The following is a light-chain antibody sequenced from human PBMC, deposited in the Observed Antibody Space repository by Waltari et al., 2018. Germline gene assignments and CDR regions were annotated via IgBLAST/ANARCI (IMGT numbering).Light chain of an antibody. Sequence: QLVLTQSPSASASLGASVKLTCTLSSGHSSNTIAWLQQLPEKGPRFLMKLNADGSHSRGAEIPDRFSGSSSGAERYLTISSLQPEDEADYYCQTGGHGTWVFGGGTKLTVL. J-gene: IGLJ3*02. CDR3: QTGGHGTWV. CDR1: SGHSSNT. V-gene: IGLV4-69*01. CDR2: LNADGSH.